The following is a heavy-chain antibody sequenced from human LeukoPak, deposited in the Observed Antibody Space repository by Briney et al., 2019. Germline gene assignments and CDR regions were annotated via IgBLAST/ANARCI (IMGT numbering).Heavy chain of an antibody. J-gene: IGHJ6*04. V-gene: IGHV3-74*01. CDR2: ITRDGSST. D-gene: IGHD3-16*01. Sequence: PGGSLRLSCAASGFTFSSSWMHWVRQAPGKGLVWVSRITRDGSSTTYADSVKGRFTTSRDNAKNTLYLQMDSLRDDDTAEYYCARDRGYESWSPFWGGMDVWGNGTTVIVSS. CDR1: GFTFSSSW. CDR3: ARDRGYESWSPFWGGMDV.